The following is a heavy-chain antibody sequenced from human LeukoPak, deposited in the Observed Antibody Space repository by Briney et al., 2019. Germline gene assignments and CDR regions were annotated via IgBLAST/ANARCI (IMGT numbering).Heavy chain of an antibody. CDR3: TVYYDGSRVGY. Sequence: GGSLRLSCVVSGFTFSNAWMSWVRQAPGKGLEWVGRIKSKTDGGTTDYAAPVKGRFTISRDDSKITLYLQMSSLKTEDTAVYYCTVYYDGSRVGYWGQGILVTVSS. CDR1: GFTFSNAW. CDR2: IKSKTDGGTT. D-gene: IGHD3-22*01. J-gene: IGHJ4*02. V-gene: IGHV3-15*01.